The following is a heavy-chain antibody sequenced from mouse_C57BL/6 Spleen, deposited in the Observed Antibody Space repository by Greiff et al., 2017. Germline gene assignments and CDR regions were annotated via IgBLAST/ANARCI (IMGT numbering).Heavy chain of an antibody. J-gene: IGHJ3*01. D-gene: IGHD4-1*01. V-gene: IGHV1-55*01. CDR1: GYTFTSYW. CDR2: IYPGSGST. Sequence: VQLQQPGAELVKPGASVKMSCKASGYTFTSYWITWVKQRPGQGLEWIGDIYPGSGSTNYNEKFKSKATLTVDTSSSTAYMQLSSLTSEDSAVYYCARTPANWDVGGFAYWGQGTLVTVSA. CDR3: ARTPANWDVGGFAY.